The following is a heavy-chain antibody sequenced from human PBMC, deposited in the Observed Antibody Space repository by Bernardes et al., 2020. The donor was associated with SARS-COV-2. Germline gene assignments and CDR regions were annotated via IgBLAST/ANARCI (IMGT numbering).Heavy chain of an antibody. D-gene: IGHD3-10*01. Sequence: GGSLRLSCATSGFSFNNYGFHWVRQAPGKGPEWVAVISYEGSIKYYADPVGGRFTISRDSSRNTLFLDMKSLRAEDTAVYYCAKDRSIFWFGEGKNPFHPWGQGTLVTVYS. CDR1: GFSFNNYG. CDR2: ISYEGSIK. V-gene: IGHV3-30*18. CDR3: AKDRSIFWFGEGKNPFHP. J-gene: IGHJ5*02.